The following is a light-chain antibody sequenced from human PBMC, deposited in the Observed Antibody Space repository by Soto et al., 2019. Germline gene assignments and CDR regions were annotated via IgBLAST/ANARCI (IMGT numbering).Light chain of an antibody. Sequence: QSVLTQPPSVSGAPGQRVTISCTGSSSNIGAGYDVHWYQQLPGTAPKLLIYGNNSRPSGVPDRFSGSKSGTSASLAITGLQAEDEADYYCQSYDSSLSGPVVFGGGTKVTVL. CDR1: SSNIGAGYD. V-gene: IGLV1-40*01. CDR3: QSYDSSLSGPVV. J-gene: IGLJ2*01. CDR2: GNN.